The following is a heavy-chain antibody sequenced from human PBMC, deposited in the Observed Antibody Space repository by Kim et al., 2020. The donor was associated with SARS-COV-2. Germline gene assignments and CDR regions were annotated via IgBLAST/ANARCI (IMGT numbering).Heavy chain of an antibody. D-gene: IGHD3-3*01. CDR2: ISYDGSNK. J-gene: IGHJ4*02. V-gene: IGHV3-30*18. Sequence: GGSLRLSCAASGFTFSSYGMHWVRQAPGKGLEWVAVISYDGSNKYYADSVKGRFTISRDNSKNTLYLQMNSLRAEDTAVYYCAKDCSPHYGFWSGYCDDDYWGQGTLVTVSS. CDR1: GFTFSSYG. CDR3: AKDCSPHYGFWSGYCDDDY.